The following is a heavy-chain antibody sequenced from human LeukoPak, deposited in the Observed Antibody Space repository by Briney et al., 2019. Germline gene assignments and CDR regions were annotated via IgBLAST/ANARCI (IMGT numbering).Heavy chain of an antibody. J-gene: IGHJ4*02. Sequence: SETLSLTRTVSGGSISSYYWSWIRQPPGKGLGWIGYIYYSGSTNYNPSLKSRVTISGDTSKNQFSLRLTSMSAADTAVYYCARGAGWYEYWGQGTLVTVSS. CDR3: ARGAGWYEY. CDR2: IYYSGST. V-gene: IGHV4-59*01. CDR1: GGSISSYY. D-gene: IGHD6-19*01.